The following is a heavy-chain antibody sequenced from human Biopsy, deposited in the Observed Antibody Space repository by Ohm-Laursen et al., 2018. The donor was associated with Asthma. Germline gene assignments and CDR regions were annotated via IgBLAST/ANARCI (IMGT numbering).Heavy chain of an antibody. Sequence: SLRLSCAASGFAFNNYSMTWVRPAPGQGLEWVSSISPLGVRTFYADTVKGRFTFSRDSSRNSLYLQLSTLRVEDTAVYFCSKITTDRQKANNWFDPWGQGTLVTVSS. CDR3: SKITTDRQKANNWFDP. V-gene: IGHV3-23*01. CDR1: GFAFNNYS. CDR2: ISPLGVRT. D-gene: IGHD3-22*01. J-gene: IGHJ5*02.